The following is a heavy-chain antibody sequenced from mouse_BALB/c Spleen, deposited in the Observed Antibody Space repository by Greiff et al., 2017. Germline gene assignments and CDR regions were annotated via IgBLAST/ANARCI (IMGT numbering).Heavy chain of an antibody. CDR2: IDPETGGT. CDR1: GYTFTDYE. V-gene: IGHV1-15*01. CDR3: TRREVRQGFAY. D-gene: IGHD2-14*01. J-gene: IGHJ3*01. Sequence: QVQLQQSGAELVRPGASVTLSCKASGYTFTDYEMHWVKQTPVHGLEWIGAIDPETGGTAYNQKFKGKATLTADKSSSTAYMELRSLTSEDSAVYYCTRREVRQGFAYWGQGTLVTVSA.